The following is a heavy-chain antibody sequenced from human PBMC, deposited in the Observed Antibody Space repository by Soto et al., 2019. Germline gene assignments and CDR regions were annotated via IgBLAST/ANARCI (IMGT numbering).Heavy chain of an antibody. CDR3: ARWGTTGGLDV. V-gene: IGHV3-33*05. Sequence: QVQLVESGGGVVQPGTSLRLSWVGSGFTFRSYVIHWVRQAPGKGLDWVALTSYDGSNNFYGDSVKGRFTISRHNSRNTVELQMDSLNFEATALYYCARWGTTGGLDVWGQGTLVSVSS. CDR1: GFTFRSYV. J-gene: IGHJ4*02. D-gene: IGHD3-16*01. CDR2: TSYDGSNN.